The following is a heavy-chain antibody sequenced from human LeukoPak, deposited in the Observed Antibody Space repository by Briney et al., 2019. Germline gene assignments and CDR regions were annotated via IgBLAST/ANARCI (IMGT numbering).Heavy chain of an antibody. CDR3: AKDPRAITMIVVVIPYFDY. CDR1: GFTFSSYA. J-gene: IGHJ4*02. Sequence: PGGSLRLSCAASGFTFSSYAMSWVRQASGKGLEWVSAISGSGGSTYYADSVKGRFTISRDNSKNTLYLQMNSLRAEDTAVYYCAKDPRAITMIVVVIPYFDYWGQGTLVTVSP. D-gene: IGHD3-22*01. CDR2: ISGSGGST. V-gene: IGHV3-23*01.